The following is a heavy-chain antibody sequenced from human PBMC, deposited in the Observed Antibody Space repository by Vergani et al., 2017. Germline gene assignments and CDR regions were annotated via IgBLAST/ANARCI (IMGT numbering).Heavy chain of an antibody. J-gene: IGHJ4*02. D-gene: IGHD6-19*01. V-gene: IGHV3-20*04. CDR3: ASWGGGSLGYSSGWYPY. CDR1: GFTFDDYG. CDR2: INWNGGST. Sequence: EVQLVESGGGVVRPGGSLRLSCAASGFTFDDYGMSWVRQAPGKGLEWVSGINWNGGSTGYADSVKGRFTISRDNAKNSLYLQMNSLRAEDTALYYCASWGGGSLGYSSGWYPYWGQGTLVTVSS.